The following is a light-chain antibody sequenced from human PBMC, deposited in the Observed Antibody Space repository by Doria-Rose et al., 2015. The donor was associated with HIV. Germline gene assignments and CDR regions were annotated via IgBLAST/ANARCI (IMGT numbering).Light chain of an antibody. CDR1: QSFSSTY. CDR3: HQYGTSWT. CDR2: DGS. J-gene: IGKJ1*01. V-gene: IGKV3-20*01. Sequence: EIALTQSPGTLSLSPGERATLSCRASQSFSSTYLAWYQQKPGKAPSLLIYDGSTRATGIPDRFSDSGSGTDFTLTINRLEPEDFALYYCHQYGTSWTFGQGTKVEI.